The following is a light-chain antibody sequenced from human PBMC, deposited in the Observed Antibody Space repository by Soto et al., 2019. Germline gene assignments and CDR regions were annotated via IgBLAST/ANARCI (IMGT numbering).Light chain of an antibody. CDR3: QSYDSSLSGSWV. V-gene: IGLV1-40*01. J-gene: IGLJ3*02. CDR1: SSNIGAGYD. CDR2: GNS. Sequence: QSVLTQPPSVSGAPGQRVTISCTGSSSNIGAGYDVHWYQQLPGTAPKLLIYGNSNRLSGVPDRFSGSKSGTSASLAITGLQAEDEADYYCQSYDSSLSGSWVFGGGTKQTVL.